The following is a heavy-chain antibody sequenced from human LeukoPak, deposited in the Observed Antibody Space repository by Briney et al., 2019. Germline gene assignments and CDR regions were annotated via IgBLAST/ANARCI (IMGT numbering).Heavy chain of an antibody. Sequence: GGTLRLSCAASGFTFRSYDMSWVRQAPGKGLEWVSGISGSGGSTYYADSVKGRFTISRDNSNNTVYLQMNSLRAEDTAVYYCARISHWNVLAWGQGTLVTVSS. CDR3: ARISHWNVLA. J-gene: IGHJ5*02. D-gene: IGHD1-1*01. CDR1: GFTFRSYD. V-gene: IGHV3-23*01. CDR2: ISGSGGST.